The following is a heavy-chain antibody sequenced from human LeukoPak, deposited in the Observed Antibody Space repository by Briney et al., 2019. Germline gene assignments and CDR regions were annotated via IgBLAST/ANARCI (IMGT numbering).Heavy chain of an antibody. Sequence: PGESLKISCQGSGSSFTSYWIGWVRPVPGKGLEWMGIIYPGDSDTRYSPSFQGQVTISADKSISTAYLQWSSLKASDTAMYYCARPGALLWFGEPLDYFYYWGQGTLVTVSS. CDR1: GSSFTSYW. D-gene: IGHD3-10*01. CDR2: IYPGDSDT. CDR3: ARPGALLWFGEPLDYFYY. J-gene: IGHJ4*02. V-gene: IGHV5-51*01.